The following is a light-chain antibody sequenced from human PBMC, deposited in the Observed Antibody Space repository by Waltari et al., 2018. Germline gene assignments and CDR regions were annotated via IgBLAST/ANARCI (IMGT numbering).Light chain of an antibody. Sequence: QSALTQPASVSGSPEQSITISCTGTSSDVGSYNLVSWYQQHPGKAPKLMLSEVNERPSGVSIPLSVSKAGNTASLTISVLQAEDEADYYCCSYAGSNTVLFGGGTKLTVL. V-gene: IGLV2-23*02. J-gene: IGLJ2*01. CDR1: SSDVGSYNL. CDR2: EVN. CDR3: CSYAGSNTVL.